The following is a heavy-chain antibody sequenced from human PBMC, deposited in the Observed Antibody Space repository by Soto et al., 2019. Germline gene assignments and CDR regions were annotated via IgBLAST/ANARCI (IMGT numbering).Heavy chain of an antibody. CDR2: ISWNSGSI. D-gene: IGHD1-26*01. CDR3: AKETGSYREWCFDL. Sequence: GGSLRLSCAASGFTFADYAIHWFRQAPGKGLEWVSGISWNSGSISYADSVKGRFTISRDNAKNSLFLQMNSLRAEDTALYYCAKETGSYREWCFDLWGRGTLVTVSS. J-gene: IGHJ2*01. V-gene: IGHV3-9*01. CDR1: GFTFADYA.